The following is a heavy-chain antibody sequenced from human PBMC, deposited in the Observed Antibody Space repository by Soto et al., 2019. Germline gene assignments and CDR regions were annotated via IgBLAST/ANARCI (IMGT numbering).Heavy chain of an antibody. J-gene: IGHJ4*02. CDR2: ISYDGSNQ. D-gene: IGHD3-22*01. Sequence: GGSLRLSCAASGFTFNIYGMHWVRQAPDKGLEWVALISYDGSNQYYADSVKGRFTISRDNSKNTLFLQMNSLRAEDTAVYYCARDSPYDSSGYDYFDYWGQGTLVTVSS. V-gene: IGHV3-30*03. CDR1: GFTFNIYG. CDR3: ARDSPYDSSGYDYFDY.